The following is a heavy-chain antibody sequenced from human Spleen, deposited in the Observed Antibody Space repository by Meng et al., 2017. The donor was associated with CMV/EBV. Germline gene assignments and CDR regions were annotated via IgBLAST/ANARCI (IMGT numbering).Heavy chain of an antibody. V-gene: IGHV4-30-4*08. CDR3: ARGLVPAANFDY. CDR2: IYYSGTT. CDR1: GGSISSGDYY. D-gene: IGHD2-2*01. J-gene: IGHJ4*02. Sequence: SETLSLTCTVSGGSISSGDYYWNWIRQPPGKGLEWIAYIYYSGTTYYNPSLKSRVTISVLTSKNQFSLRLSSVTAADTAVYYCARGLVPAANFDYWGQGALVTVSS.